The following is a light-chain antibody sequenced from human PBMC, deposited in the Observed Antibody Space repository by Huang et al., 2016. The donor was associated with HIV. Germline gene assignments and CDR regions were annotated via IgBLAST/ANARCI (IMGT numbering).Light chain of an antibody. Sequence: DIQMTQYPSSLSASVGDRVTITCRASQDIKNDLAWYQQKAGQVPKLLIYAASSLQSGVPSRFSGIGSGTDFTLSITSLQPEDVAIYYCQKYDSVPRTFGQGTKVDIK. J-gene: IGKJ1*01. CDR2: AAS. V-gene: IGKV1-27*01. CDR3: QKYDSVPRT. CDR1: QDIKND.